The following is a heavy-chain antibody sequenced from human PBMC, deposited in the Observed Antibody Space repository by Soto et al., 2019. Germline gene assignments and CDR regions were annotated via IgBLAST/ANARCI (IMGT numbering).Heavy chain of an antibody. CDR3: GRLEGLATISYYFDY. J-gene: IGHJ4*02. Sequence: SETLSLTCTVSGFSVSSSSYYWGWVRQPPGKGLEWIGSVYYSGSTYYNPSLESRVTISVDKSKNQFSPKLMSLSAADKAVYYCGRLEGLATISYYFDYWGQGALVTVSS. CDR2: VYYSGST. V-gene: IGHV4-39*01. CDR1: GFSVSSSSYY. D-gene: IGHD3-9*01.